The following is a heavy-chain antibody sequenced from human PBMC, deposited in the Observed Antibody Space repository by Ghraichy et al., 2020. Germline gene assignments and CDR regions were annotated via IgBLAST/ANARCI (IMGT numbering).Heavy chain of an antibody. Sequence: ASVKVSCKASGYTFTGYYMHWVRQAPGQGLEWMGWINPNSGGTNYAQKFQGRVTMTRDTSISTAYMELSRLRSDDTAVYYCARDLGVAYYDILTGYYNAPRLLYYFDYWRQGTLVTVSS. J-gene: IGHJ4*02. CDR3: ARDLGVAYYDILTGYYNAPRLLYYFDY. V-gene: IGHV1-2*02. CDR2: INPNSGGT. CDR1: GYTFTGYY. D-gene: IGHD3-9*01.